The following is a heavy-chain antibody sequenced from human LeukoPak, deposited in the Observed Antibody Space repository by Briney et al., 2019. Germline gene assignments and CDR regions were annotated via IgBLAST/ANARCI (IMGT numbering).Heavy chain of an antibody. J-gene: IGHJ4*02. CDR2: ISAYNGNT. V-gene: IGHV1-18*01. Sequence: GASVKVSCKASGYTFTSYGISWVRQAPGQGLEWMGWISAYNGNTNYAQKLQGRVTMTTDTSTSKAYMELRSLRSDDTAVYYCARVELMGYYDYVWGSSPIDYWVQGTLVTVSS. CDR1: GYTFTSYG. CDR3: ARVELMGYYDYVWGSSPIDY. D-gene: IGHD3-16*01.